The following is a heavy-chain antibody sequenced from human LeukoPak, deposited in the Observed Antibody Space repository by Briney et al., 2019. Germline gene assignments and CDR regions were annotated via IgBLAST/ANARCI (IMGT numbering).Heavy chain of an antibody. D-gene: IGHD2-15*01. Sequence: QTGGSLRLSCAASGFTFSSYSMTWVRQAPGKGLEWVSTIRSNGGDTFYTDSVKGRFTISRDNSKNTLYLEMNSLRAEDTAVYYCARGGYTTWLDPWGQGTLVTVSS. J-gene: IGHJ5*02. CDR2: IRSNGGDT. V-gene: IGHV3-23*01. CDR1: GFTFSSYS. CDR3: ARGGYTTWLDP.